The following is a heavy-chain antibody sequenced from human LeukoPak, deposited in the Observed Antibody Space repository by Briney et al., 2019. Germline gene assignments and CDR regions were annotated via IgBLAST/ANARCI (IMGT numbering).Heavy chain of an antibody. CDR1: GGSISSYY. J-gene: IGHJ4*02. CDR2: IYYSGST. Sequence: SETLSLTCSVSGGSISSYYWSWIRQPPGKGLEWIGYIYYSGSTYYNPSLKSRVTISVDTSKNQFSLKLSSVTAADTAVYYCVRGPGGYFDYWGQGTLVTVSS. CDR3: VRGPGGYFDY. D-gene: IGHD3-10*01. V-gene: IGHV4-59*06.